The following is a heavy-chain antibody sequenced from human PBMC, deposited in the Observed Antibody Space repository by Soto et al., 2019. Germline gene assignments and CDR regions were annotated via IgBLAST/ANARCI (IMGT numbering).Heavy chain of an antibody. Sequence: PGGSLRLSCAASGFIFSNAWMSWVRQAPGKGLEWVGRIKSKSDGATTDYAAPVKGRFTVSRDDSKNMLYVQMNSLKSEDTAVYYCTTDIVDTPKGFDYWGQVPLVTFST. CDR2: IKSKSDGATT. D-gene: IGHD5-18*01. CDR1: GFIFSNAW. CDR3: TTDIVDTPKGFDY. J-gene: IGHJ4*02. V-gene: IGHV3-15*01.